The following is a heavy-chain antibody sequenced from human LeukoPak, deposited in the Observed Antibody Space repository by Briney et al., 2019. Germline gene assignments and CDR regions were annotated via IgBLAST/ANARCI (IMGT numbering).Heavy chain of an antibody. Sequence: ASVKVSCKASGYTFTGYGISWVRQAPGQGLEWMGWISAYNGNTNYAQKLQGRVTMTTDTSTSTAYMELRSLRSDDTAVYYCARDRPIAVAGTRRYDYWGQGTLVTVSS. D-gene: IGHD6-19*01. J-gene: IGHJ4*02. CDR2: ISAYNGNT. CDR1: GYTFTGYG. CDR3: ARDRPIAVAGTRRYDY. V-gene: IGHV1-18*01.